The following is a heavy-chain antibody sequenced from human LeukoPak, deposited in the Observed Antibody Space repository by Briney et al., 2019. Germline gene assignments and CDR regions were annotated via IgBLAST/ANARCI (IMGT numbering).Heavy chain of an antibody. CDR2: ISSSSSYI. J-gene: IGHJ4*02. D-gene: IGHD6-6*01. CDR3: ARAAQQLVPDFDY. V-gene: IGHV3-21*01. Sequence: GGSLRLSCAASGCTFSSYSMNWVRQAPGKGLEWVSSISSSSSYIYYADSVKGRFTISRDNAKNSLYLQMNSLRAEDTAVYYCARAAQQLVPDFDYWGQGTLVTVSS. CDR1: GCTFSSYS.